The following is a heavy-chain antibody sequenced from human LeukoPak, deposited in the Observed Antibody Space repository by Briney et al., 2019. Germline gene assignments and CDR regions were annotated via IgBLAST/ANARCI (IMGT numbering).Heavy chain of an antibody. CDR1: GFTFSSYA. Sequence: GGSLRLSCAASGFTFSSYAMSWVRQAPGKGLEWVSGISGSGGSTYYADSVKGRFTISRDNSKNMLYLQMNSLSAEDTAVYYCAKDLSPLYYYYGMDVWGQGTTVTVSS. CDR2: ISGSGGST. J-gene: IGHJ6*02. V-gene: IGHV3-23*01. CDR3: AKDLSPLYYYYGMDV.